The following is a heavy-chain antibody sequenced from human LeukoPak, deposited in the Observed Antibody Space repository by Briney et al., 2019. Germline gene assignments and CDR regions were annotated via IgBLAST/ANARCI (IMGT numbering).Heavy chain of an antibody. Sequence: GASVTVSCKASGYTFSTYDINWVRQASGQGLEWMGWMNPNSGNTVHAQKFQGRVTMTSDISMNTAYMELSSLTFEDTGVYYCARGVATDYWGQGTLVTVSS. V-gene: IGHV1-8*01. CDR2: MNPNSGNT. CDR3: ARGVATDY. J-gene: IGHJ4*02. CDR1: GYTFSTYD. D-gene: IGHD5-12*01.